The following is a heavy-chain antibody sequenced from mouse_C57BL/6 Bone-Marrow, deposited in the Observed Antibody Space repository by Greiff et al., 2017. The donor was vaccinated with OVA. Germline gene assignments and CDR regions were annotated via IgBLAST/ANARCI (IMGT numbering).Heavy chain of an antibody. V-gene: IGHV1-4*01. CDR1: GFTFTSYT. J-gene: IGHJ2*01. CDR2: IDPTNDYT. CDR3: TRGYCFGY. Sequence: QVQLKESGAELARPGASVKMSCKASGFTFTSYTIHWVKQRPGQGLEWIGYIDPTNDYTNYNQKFKGKATLTADKSSSTAYMQLSSLTSEDSAVYYCTRGYCFGYWGRGTALTVTS.